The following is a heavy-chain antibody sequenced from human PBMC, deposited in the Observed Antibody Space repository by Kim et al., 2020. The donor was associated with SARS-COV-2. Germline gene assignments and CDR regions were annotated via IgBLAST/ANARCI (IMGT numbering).Heavy chain of an antibody. J-gene: IGHJ4*02. CDR3: AKEKSAYGTYSY. D-gene: IGHD1-26*01. V-gene: IGHV3-23*01. Sequence: YSADSVTNRFTVSRDNSKNTLYLQMNSLRAEDTAIYCCAKEKSAYGTYSYWGQGALVTASS.